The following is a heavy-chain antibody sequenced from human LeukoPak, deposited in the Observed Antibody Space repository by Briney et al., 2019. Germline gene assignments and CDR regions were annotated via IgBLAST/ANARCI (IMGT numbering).Heavy chain of an antibody. CDR3: AELGITMIGGV. Sequence: PGGSLRLSCAASGFTFSSYGMTWVRQAPGKGLEWISYISSSGSTIYYADSVKGRFTISRDNAKNSLYLQMNSLRAEDTAVYYCAELGITMIGGVWGKGTTVTISS. J-gene: IGHJ6*04. V-gene: IGHV3-48*04. CDR1: GFTFSSYG. D-gene: IGHD3-10*02. CDR2: ISSSGSTI.